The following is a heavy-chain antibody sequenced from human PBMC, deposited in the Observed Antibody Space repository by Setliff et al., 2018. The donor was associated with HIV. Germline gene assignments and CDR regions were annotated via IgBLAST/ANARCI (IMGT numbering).Heavy chain of an antibody. Sequence: LSLTCAVSGYSISSGYYWGWIRQPPGKGPEWIGSIYHSGSTYYNPSLKSRVTISVDTSKNQFSLKLSSVTATDTAVYYCARDRMPMASWVPDKWGQGTLVTVSS. CDR3: ARDRMPMASWVPDK. CDR2: IYHSGST. V-gene: IGHV4-38-2*02. D-gene: IGHD2-2*01. J-gene: IGHJ4*02. CDR1: GYSISSGYY.